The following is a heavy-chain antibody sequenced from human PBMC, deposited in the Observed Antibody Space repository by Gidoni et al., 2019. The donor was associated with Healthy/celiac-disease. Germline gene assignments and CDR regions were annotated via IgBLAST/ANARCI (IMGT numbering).Heavy chain of an antibody. CDR2: IIPIFGTA. D-gene: IGHD3-22*01. CDR1: GRPFSSYA. Sequence: QLVQSGAEVKKPGSSVKVSCKASGRPFSSYAISWVRQAPGQGLEWMGGIIPIFGTANYAQKFQGRVTITADESTSTAYMELSSLRSEDTAVYYCARESHYYDSSGFDSWGQGTLVTVSS. V-gene: IGHV1-69*01. CDR3: ARESHYYDSSGFDS. J-gene: IGHJ4*02.